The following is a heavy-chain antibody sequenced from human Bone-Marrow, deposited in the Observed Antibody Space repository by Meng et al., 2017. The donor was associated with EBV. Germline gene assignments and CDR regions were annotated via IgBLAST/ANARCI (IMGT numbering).Heavy chain of an antibody. CDR3: ARDRWELQKAFEY. J-gene: IGHJ4*02. Sequence: HVRPRESGPGLVTPSGTLPLTCAVSGGSISSNHWWSWVRQPPGKGLEWIGEIYHSGSTNFNPSLKSRVTLSLDNSKNQFSLKLSSVTVADTAVYYCARDRWELQKAFEYWGQGTLVTVSS. CDR2: IYHSGST. V-gene: IGHV4-4*02. CDR1: GGSISSNHW. D-gene: IGHD1-26*01.